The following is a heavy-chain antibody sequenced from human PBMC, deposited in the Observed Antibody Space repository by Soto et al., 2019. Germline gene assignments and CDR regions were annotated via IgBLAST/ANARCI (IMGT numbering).Heavy chain of an antibody. V-gene: IGHV3-30*18. Sequence: LRLSCAASGFTFSSYAMHWVRQAPGKGLEWVAVISYDGRNKYYADSVKGRFTISRDNSKNTLYLQMSSLRAEDTAVYYCVKDGSSGWPYYYGMDVWGQGTTVTVSS. CDR3: VKDGSSGWPYYYGMDV. CDR1: GFTFSSYA. J-gene: IGHJ6*02. CDR2: ISYDGRNK. D-gene: IGHD6-19*01.